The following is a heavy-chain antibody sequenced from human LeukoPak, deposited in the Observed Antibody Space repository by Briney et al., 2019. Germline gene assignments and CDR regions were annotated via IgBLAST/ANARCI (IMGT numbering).Heavy chain of an antibody. D-gene: IGHD3-22*01. CDR2: IFYSGST. CDR3: ARGVGYDSSGTNWFDP. CDR1: GGSISTSSYY. V-gene: IGHV4-39*07. Sequence: SETLSLTCTVSGGSISTSSYYWGWVRQPPGKGLEWIGNIFYSGSTYYSPSLKSRVTISVDTSKNQFSLKLSSVTAADTAVYYCARGVGYDSSGTNWFDPWGQGTLVTVSS. J-gene: IGHJ5*02.